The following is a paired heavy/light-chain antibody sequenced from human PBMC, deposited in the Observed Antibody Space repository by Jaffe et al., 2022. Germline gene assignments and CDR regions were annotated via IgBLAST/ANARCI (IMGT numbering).Light chain of an antibody. Sequence: QSALTQPRSVSGSPGQSVTISCTGTSSDVGGYNYVSWYQQHPGKAPKLMIYDVSKRPSGVPDRFSGSKSGNTASLTISGLQAEDEADYYCCSYAGSSVVFGGGTKLTVL. CDR3: CSYAGSSVV. CDR2: DVS. CDR1: SSDVGGYNY. J-gene: IGLJ2*01. V-gene: IGLV2-11*01.
Heavy chain of an antibody. CDR1: GFSLSTSGVG. V-gene: IGHV2-5*02. CDR3: AHRQTGGYSGYEPNDAFDI. Sequence: QITLKESGPTLVKPTQTLTLTCTFSGFSLSTSGVGVGWIRQPPGKALEWLALIYWDDDKRYSPSLKSRLTITKDTSKNQVVLTMTNMDPVDTATYYCAHRQTGGYSGYEPNDAFDIWGQGTMVTVSS. J-gene: IGHJ3*02. D-gene: IGHD5-12*01. CDR2: IYWDDDK.